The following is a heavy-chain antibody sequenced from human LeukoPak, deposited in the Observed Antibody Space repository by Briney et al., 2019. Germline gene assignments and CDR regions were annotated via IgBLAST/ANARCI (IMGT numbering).Heavy chain of an antibody. D-gene: IGHD2-15*01. CDR1: GFAFNDYT. CDR2: ISYDGTGP. V-gene: IGHV3-30*03. J-gene: IGHJ4*02. CDR3: ARLNPATSGLNY. Sequence: GGSLRLSCAASGFAFNDYTMHWVRQAPGQGLEWVTVISYDGTGPHYADSVKGRFTISRDNAMNTVYLQMNSLRPEDTAVYYCARLNPATSGLNYWGQGTLLTVSS.